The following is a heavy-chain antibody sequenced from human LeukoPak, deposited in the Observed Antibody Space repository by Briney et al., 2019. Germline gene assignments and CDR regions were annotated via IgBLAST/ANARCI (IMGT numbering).Heavy chain of an antibody. Sequence: PSQTLSLTCTVSGGSISSGGYYWSWIRQPPGKGLEWIGYIYYSGSTYYNPSLRSRVTISVDTSKNQFSLKLSSVTAADTAVYYCASAMWITYGMDVWGQGTTVTVSS. CDR3: ASAMWITYGMDV. CDR1: GGSISSGGYY. CDR2: IYYSGST. J-gene: IGHJ6*02. D-gene: IGHD5-12*01. V-gene: IGHV4-30-2*01.